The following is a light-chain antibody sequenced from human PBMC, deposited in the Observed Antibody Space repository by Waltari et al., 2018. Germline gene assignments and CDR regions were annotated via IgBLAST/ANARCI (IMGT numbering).Light chain of an antibody. CDR3: QQSYSTLLLT. V-gene: IGKV1-39*01. CDR1: QSISSY. CDR2: AAS. Sequence: DIQMTQSPSSLSASVGDRVTITCRASQSISSYLNWYQQKPGKAPKLLIYAASSLQRGVPSRFSGSGSGTDFTLTISSLQPEDFATYYCQQSYSTLLLTFGPGTKVDIK. J-gene: IGKJ3*01.